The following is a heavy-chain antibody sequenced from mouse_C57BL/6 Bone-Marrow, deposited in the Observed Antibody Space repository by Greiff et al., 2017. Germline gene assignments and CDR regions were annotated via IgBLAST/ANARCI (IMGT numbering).Heavy chain of an antibody. J-gene: IGHJ2*01. Sequence: VKLQESGPELARPWASVKISCQAFYTFSRRVHFAIRDTNYWMQWVKQRPGQGLEWIGAIYPGNGDTSYNQKFKGKATLTADKSSSTAYMQRSSLTSEDSAVYYCAWVPSVERYFDYWGQGTTLTVSS. CDR3: SEDSAVYYCAWVPSVERYFDY. CDR1: YTFSRRVH. CDR2: GQGLEWIG. V-gene: IGHV1-87*01. D-gene: IGHD1-1*01.